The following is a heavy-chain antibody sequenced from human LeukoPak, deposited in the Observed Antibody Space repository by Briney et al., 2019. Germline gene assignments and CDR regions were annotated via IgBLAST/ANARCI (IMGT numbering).Heavy chain of an antibody. J-gene: IGHJ3*01. CDR1: GFTFSDYY. CDR3: ARERLLSRNDAYDV. Sequence: PGGSLRLSCAASGFTFSDYYMSWIRQAPGKGLEWVSYISSSGSTIYYADSVKGRFTISRDNAKNSLYLQMSSLRVEDTAVYFCARERLLSRNDAYDVWGQGTLVTVSS. D-gene: IGHD2-21*01. V-gene: IGHV3-11*04. CDR2: ISSSGSTI.